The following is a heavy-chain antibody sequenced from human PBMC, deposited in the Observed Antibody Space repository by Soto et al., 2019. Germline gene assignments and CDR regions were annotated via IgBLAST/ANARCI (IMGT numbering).Heavy chain of an antibody. D-gene: IGHD3-10*01. CDR3: AGGNYGIARNWFHP. CDR2: ISAYNGNT. J-gene: IGHJ5*02. V-gene: IGHV1-18*01. Sequence: QVQLVQSGAEVKKPGASVKVSCKASGYTFTSYGISWVRQAPGQGLEWMGWISAYNGNTNYARKLQGRVTMTTDTPTSKAYMQLRGRRADDTAGYYCAGGNYGIARNWFHPWGQGTLVTVSS. CDR1: GYTFTSYG.